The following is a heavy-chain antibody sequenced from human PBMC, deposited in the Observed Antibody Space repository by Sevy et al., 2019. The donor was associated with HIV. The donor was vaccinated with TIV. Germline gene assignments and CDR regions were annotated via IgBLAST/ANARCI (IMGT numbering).Heavy chain of an antibody. J-gene: IGHJ3*02. CDR2: TYYRSKWYN. Sequence: KQSQTLSLTCAISGDSVSSNSAAWNWIRQSPSRGLEWLGRTYYRSKWYNEYAESVKSRITINPDTSKNQFSLQLNSVTPEDTAVYYCAITYYYDSSRYYSRLSAFDIWGQGTMVTVSS. CDR3: AITYYYDSSRYYSRLSAFDI. V-gene: IGHV6-1*01. CDR1: GDSVSSNSAA. D-gene: IGHD3-22*01.